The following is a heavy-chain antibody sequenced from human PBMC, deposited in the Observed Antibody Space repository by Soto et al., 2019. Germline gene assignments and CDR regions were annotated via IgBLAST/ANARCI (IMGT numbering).Heavy chain of an antibody. CDR1: GYTFTSYD. CDR2: MNPNSGNT. CDR3: ARERNMYGMDV. D-gene: IGHD1-1*01. J-gene: IGHJ6*02. V-gene: IGHV1-8*01. Sequence: QVQLVQSGAEVKKPGASVKVSCKASGYTFTSYDINWVRQATGQGLEWMGWMNPNSGNTVYAQKFQDRVTMNRNNSISTAYMELSSLRSEDTAVYYCARERNMYGMDVWGQGTTVTVSS.